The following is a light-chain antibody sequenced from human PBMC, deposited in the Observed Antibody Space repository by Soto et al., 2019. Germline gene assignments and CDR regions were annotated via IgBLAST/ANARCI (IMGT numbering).Light chain of an antibody. CDR3: ATWDDSLDGPV. CDR1: SSNIGRNA. V-gene: IGLV1-44*01. CDR2: TND. J-gene: IGLJ2*01. Sequence: QAVVTQPPSASGAPGQRVTISCSGRSSNIGRNAVNWYRQLPGTAPRLLIYTNDLRPSGVPDRFSASRSGTSASLAISGLQSEDEANFYCATWDDSLDGPVFGGGTKLTVL.